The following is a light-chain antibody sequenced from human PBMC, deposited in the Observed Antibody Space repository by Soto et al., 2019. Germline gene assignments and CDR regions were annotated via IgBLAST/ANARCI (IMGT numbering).Light chain of an antibody. CDR1: GSDVGAYNF. Sequence: QSALTQPASVSGSPGQSITISCTGTGSDVGAYNFVSWYQQHPGKAPKLMIFEVTNRPLGVSDRFSGSKSGNTASLTISGLQAEDEADYYCSSYTSGSAVVIFGGGTQLTVL. CDR3: SSYTSGSAVVI. CDR2: EVT. V-gene: IGLV2-14*01. J-gene: IGLJ2*01.